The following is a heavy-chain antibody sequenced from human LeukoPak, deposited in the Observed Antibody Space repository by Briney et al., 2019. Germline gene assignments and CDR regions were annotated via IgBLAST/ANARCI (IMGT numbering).Heavy chain of an antibody. CDR2: ISAYNGNT. Sequence: ASVKVSCKASGYTFTSYAISWVRQAPGQGLEWMGWISAYNGNTNYAQKLQGRVTMTTDTSTSTAYMELRSLRSDDTAVYYCATSTVTTSRYDYWGQGTLVTVSS. V-gene: IGHV1-18*01. D-gene: IGHD4-17*01. CDR1: GYTFTSYA. J-gene: IGHJ4*02. CDR3: ATSTVTTSRYDY.